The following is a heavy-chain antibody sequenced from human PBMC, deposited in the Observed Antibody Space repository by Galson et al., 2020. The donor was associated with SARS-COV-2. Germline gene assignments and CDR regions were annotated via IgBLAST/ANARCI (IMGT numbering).Heavy chain of an antibody. CDR1: GFTFSSYG. Sequence: GGSLRLSCAASGFTFSSYGMHWVRQAPGKGLEWVAVISYDGSNKYYADSVKGRFTISRDNSKNTLYLQMNSLRAEDTAVYYCAKDGSYGAYYFDSWGKGPLVTVSS. CDR3: AKDGSYGAYYFDS. D-gene: IGHD1-26*01. V-gene: IGHV3-30*18. J-gene: IGHJ4*02. CDR2: ISYDGSNK.